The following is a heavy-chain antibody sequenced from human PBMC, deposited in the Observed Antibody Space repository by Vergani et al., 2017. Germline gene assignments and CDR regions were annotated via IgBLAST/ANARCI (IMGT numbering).Heavy chain of an antibody. V-gene: IGHV4-34*01. Sequence: QVQLQQWGAGLLKPSETLSLTCAVYGGSFSGYYWSWIRQPPGKGLEWIGEINHSGSTNYNPSLKSRVTISVDTSKNQFSLKLSSVTAADTAVYYCARVYHSSGWYGLDYFDYWGQGTLVTVSS. D-gene: IGHD6-19*01. CDR1: GGSFSGYY. J-gene: IGHJ4*02. CDR2: INHSGST. CDR3: ARVYHSSGWYGLDYFDY.